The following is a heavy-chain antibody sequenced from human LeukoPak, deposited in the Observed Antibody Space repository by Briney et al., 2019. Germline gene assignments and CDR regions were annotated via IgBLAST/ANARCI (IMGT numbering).Heavy chain of an antibody. CDR2: ISYDGSNK. V-gene: IGHV3-30-3*01. D-gene: IGHD3-10*01. J-gene: IGHJ4*02. CDR1: GFTFSSYA. CDR3: ARDRFGAFDY. Sequence: GRSLRLSCAASGFTFSSYAMHWVRQAPGKGLEWVAVISYDGSNKYYADSVKGRVTISRDNSKNTLYLQMNSLRAEDTAVYYCARDRFGAFDYWGQGTLVTVSS.